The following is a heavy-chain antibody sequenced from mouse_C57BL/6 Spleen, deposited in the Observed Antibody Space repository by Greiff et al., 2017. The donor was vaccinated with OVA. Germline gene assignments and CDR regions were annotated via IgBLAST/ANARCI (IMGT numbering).Heavy chain of an antibody. CDR2: ISYDGSN. D-gene: IGHD1-1*01. CDR3: ARAGITTGFAY. CDR1: GYSITSGYY. Sequence: ESGPGLVKPSQSLSLTCSVTGYSITSGYYWNWIRQFPGNKLEWMGYISYDGSNNYNPSLKNRISITRDTSKNQFFLKLNSVTTEDTATYYCARAGITTGFAYWGQGTLVTVSA. J-gene: IGHJ3*01. V-gene: IGHV3-6*01.